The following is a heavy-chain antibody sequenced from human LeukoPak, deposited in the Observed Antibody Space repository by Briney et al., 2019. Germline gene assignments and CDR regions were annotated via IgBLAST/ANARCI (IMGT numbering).Heavy chain of an antibody. CDR2: IYYSGST. V-gene: IGHV4-39*07. Sequence: SETLSLTCTVSGGSISSSSYYWGWIRQPPGKGLEWIGSIYYSGSTYYNPSLKSRVTISVDTSKNQFSLKLSSVTAADTAVYYCARSGSSDYWGQGTLVTVSS. D-gene: IGHD3-10*01. J-gene: IGHJ4*02. CDR3: ARSGSSDY. CDR1: GGSISSSSYY.